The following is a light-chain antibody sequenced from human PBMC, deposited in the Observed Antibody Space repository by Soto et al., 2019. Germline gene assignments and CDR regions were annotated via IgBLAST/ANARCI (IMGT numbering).Light chain of an antibody. J-gene: IGLJ2*01. CDR2: KNY. Sequence: QSVLTQPPSVSGTPGQRVTISCSGSTSNIGSTVVYWYQQLPGAASKLLIYKNYQRPSGVPDRFSGSKSGTSASLAISGLRSEDEADYFCSAWDDSMRGPLFGGGTKLTVL. CDR3: SAWDDSMRGPL. V-gene: IGLV1-47*01. CDR1: TSNIGSTV.